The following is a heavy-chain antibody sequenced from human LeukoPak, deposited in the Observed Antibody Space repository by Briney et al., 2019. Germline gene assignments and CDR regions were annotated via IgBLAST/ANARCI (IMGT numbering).Heavy chain of an antibody. D-gene: IGHD6-13*01. CDR2: IRYGGSNK. V-gene: IGHV3-30*02. CDR3: AKDGRRAAAGKGGIDY. Sequence: GGSLRLSCAASGFTFSSYGMHWVRQAPGKGLEWVAFIRYGGSNKYYADSVKGRFTISRDNSKNTLYLQMNSLRAEDTAVYYCAKDGRRAAAGKGGIDYWGQGTLVTVSS. J-gene: IGHJ4*02. CDR1: GFTFSSYG.